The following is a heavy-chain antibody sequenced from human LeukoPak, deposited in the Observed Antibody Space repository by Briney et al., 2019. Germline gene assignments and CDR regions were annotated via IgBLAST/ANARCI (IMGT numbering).Heavy chain of an antibody. J-gene: IGHJ5*02. V-gene: IGHV4-39*07. Sequence: PSETLSLTCTVSGDSISSRSYYWGWIRQPPGKGLEWIGSIYYSGSTYYNPSLKSRVTISLDPSKNQFSLKLTSVAAADTALYHCARVHYYDASDYSTSNWFDPWGQGTLVTVSS. D-gene: IGHD3-22*01. CDR1: GDSISSRSYY. CDR3: ARVHYYDASDYSTSNWFDP. CDR2: IYYSGST.